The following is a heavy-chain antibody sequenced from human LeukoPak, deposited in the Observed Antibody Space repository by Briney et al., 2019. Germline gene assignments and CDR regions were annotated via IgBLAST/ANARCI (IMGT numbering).Heavy chain of an antibody. CDR1: GITFSSYG. Sequence: GGTLRLSCAASGITFSSYGMSWVRQAPGKGLEWVSAISGSGGSTYYADSVKGRFTISRDNSKNTLYLQMNSLRAEDTAVYYCAKLVRYDSSGYLDYWGQGTLVTVSS. CDR2: ISGSGGST. D-gene: IGHD3-22*01. V-gene: IGHV3-23*01. J-gene: IGHJ4*02. CDR3: AKLVRYDSSGYLDY.